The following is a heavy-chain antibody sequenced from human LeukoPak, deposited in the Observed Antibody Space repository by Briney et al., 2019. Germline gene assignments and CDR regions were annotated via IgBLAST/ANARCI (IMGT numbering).Heavy chain of an antibody. Sequence: GGSLRLSCAASGFTFSSYSMNWVRQAPGKGLEWVSSISSSSSYIYYADSVKGRFTISRDNAKNSLYLQMNSLRAEDTAVYYCARGHYYGSGSYDYYFDYWGQGTLVTVSS. J-gene: IGHJ4*02. D-gene: IGHD3-10*01. CDR3: ARGHYYGSGSYDYYFDY. CDR2: ISSSSSYI. CDR1: GFTFSSYS. V-gene: IGHV3-21*01.